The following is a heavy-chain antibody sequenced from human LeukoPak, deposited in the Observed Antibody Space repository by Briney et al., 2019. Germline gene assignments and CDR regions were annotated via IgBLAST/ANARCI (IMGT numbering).Heavy chain of an antibody. D-gene: IGHD6-19*01. J-gene: IGHJ3*02. CDR1: GYTFTGCY. CDR3: ARESGTLAVAGDAFDI. CDR2: INTNSGGT. V-gene: IGHV1-2*02. Sequence: ASVKVSGKASGYTFTGCYTHWVRQAPGQGRECWGWINTNSGGTNYAQKLQGRVTLTSDTSISTDYMELSRLRSDDTAVYYCARESGTLAVAGDAFDIWGQGTMVTVSS.